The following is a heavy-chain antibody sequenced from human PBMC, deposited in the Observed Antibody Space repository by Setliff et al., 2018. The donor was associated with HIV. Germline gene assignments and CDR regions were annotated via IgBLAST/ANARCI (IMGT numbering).Heavy chain of an antibody. CDR1: GGSISSHF. CDR2: FYYSGST. Sequence: LSLTCTVSGGSISSHFWSWVRQPPGKGLEWIGFFYYSGSTNYNPSLKSRVTISVDTSKNQLSLKLTSVTAADTAVYYRARTWQQRSYYFYMDVWGKGTTVTVSS. V-gene: IGHV4-59*11. J-gene: IGHJ6*03. D-gene: IGHD6-13*01. CDR3: ARTWQQRSYYFYMDV.